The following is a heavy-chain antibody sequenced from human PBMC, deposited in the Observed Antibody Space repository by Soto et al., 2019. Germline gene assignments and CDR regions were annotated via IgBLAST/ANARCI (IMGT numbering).Heavy chain of an antibody. Sequence: GGSLRLSCAASGFTFDDYGMSWVRQAPGKGLEWVSGINWNGGSTGYADSVKGRFTISRDNAKNSLYLQMNSLRAEDTALYHCARRSAQLNAFDIWGQGTMVTVSS. CDR1: GFTFDDYG. CDR2: INWNGGST. J-gene: IGHJ3*02. CDR3: ARRSAQLNAFDI. D-gene: IGHD3-3*01. V-gene: IGHV3-20*01.